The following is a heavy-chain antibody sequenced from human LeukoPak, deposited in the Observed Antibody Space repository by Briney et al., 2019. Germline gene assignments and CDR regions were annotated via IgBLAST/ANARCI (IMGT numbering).Heavy chain of an antibody. CDR3: ARSIWYNRQYYSDY. Sequence: ASVKVSCKAPGYTFNNHAVHWVRQAPGQRLEWMAWINCGNGRTQYSERFQGRVTITRDTSATTSYMDLSSLRSEDTAVYYCARSIWYNRQYYSDYWGQGTLVTVSS. CDR1: GYTFNNHA. CDR2: INCGNGRT. V-gene: IGHV1-3*01. D-gene: IGHD6-13*01. J-gene: IGHJ4*02.